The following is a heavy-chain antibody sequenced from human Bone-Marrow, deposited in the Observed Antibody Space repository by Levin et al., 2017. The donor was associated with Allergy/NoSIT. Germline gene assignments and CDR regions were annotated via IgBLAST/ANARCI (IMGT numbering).Heavy chain of an antibody. J-gene: IGHJ6*02. V-gene: IGHV3-33*06. Sequence: GGSLRLSCAASGFTFSDYGMFWVRQAPGKGLEWVALIWFDGIIKYYADSVKGRFTISRDNSKNTLPLQINSLRDDDTAVYYCAKSPGIATTGNSYYYSLDVWGQGTMVTVSS. CDR3: AKSPGIATTGNSYYYSLDV. D-gene: IGHD6-13*01. CDR2: IWFDGIIK. CDR1: GFTFSDYG.